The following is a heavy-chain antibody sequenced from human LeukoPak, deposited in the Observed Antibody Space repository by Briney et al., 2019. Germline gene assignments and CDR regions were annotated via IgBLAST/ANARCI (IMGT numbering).Heavy chain of an antibody. CDR2: INPNSGGT. V-gene: IGHV1-2*06. J-gene: IGHJ6*03. Sequence: ASVKVSCKASGYTFTGYYMHWVRQAPGQGLEWMGRINPNSGGTNYAQKFQGRVTMTRDTSISTAHMELSRLRSDDTAVYYCARLVRTAAGRGYYYYMDVWGKGTTVTVSS. CDR1: GYTFTGYY. CDR3: ARLVRTAAGRGYYYYMDV. D-gene: IGHD6-13*01.